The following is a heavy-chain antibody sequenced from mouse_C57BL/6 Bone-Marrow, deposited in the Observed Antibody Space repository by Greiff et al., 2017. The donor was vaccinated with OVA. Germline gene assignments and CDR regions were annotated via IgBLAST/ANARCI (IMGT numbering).Heavy chain of an antibody. Sequence: EVKLMESGPGLVKPSQSLSLTCSVTGYSITSGYYWTWIRQFPGNKLEWMGYISYDGSNNYNPSLKNRISITRDTSKNQFFLKLNSVTTEDTATYYCARDGPIRRFAYWGQGTLVTVSA. J-gene: IGHJ3*01. V-gene: IGHV3-6*01. CDR2: ISYDGSN. D-gene: IGHD1-1*01. CDR3: ARDGPIRRFAY. CDR1: GYSITSGYY.